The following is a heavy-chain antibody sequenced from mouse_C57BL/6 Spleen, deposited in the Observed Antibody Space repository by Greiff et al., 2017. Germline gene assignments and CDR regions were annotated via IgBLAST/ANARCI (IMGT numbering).Heavy chain of an antibody. J-gene: IGHJ4*01. CDR3: ASAEGNQYYYAMDY. D-gene: IGHD2-1*01. CDR1: GYTFTSYW. CDR2: IHPNSGST. Sequence: QVQLQQPGAELVKPGASVKLSCKASGYTFTSYWMHWVKQRPGQGLEWIGMIHPNSGSTNYNEKFKSKATLTVDKSSSTAYMQLSSRTSEDSAVYYCASAEGNQYYYAMDYWGQGTSVTVSS. V-gene: IGHV1-64*01.